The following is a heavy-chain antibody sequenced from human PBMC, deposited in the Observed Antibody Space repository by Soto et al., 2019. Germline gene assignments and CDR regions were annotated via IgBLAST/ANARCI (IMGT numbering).Heavy chain of an antibody. CDR3: ARDPAENYDFWSGYVDAFDI. Sequence: VKVSCKASGGTFSSYAISWVRQAPGQGLEWMGWMNPNSGNTGYAQKFQGRVTMTRNTSISTAYMELSSLRSEDTAVYYCARDPAENYDFWSGYVDAFDIWGQGTMVTVSS. CDR1: GGTFSSYA. D-gene: IGHD3-3*01. CDR2: MNPNSGNT. V-gene: IGHV1-8*02. J-gene: IGHJ3*02.